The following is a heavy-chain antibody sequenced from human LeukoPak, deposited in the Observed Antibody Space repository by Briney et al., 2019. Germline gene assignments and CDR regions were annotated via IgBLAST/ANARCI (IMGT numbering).Heavy chain of an antibody. J-gene: IGHJ4*02. D-gene: IGHD3-22*01. Sequence: PSETLSLTCTVSGGSISGYYWIWIRQPPGKGLEWIGYVYYSGTTNYNPSLKSRVTISVDTSKNQFSLKLSSVTAADTAVYYCARALRITMIVVVPVFDYWGQGTLVTVSS. V-gene: IGHV4-59*12. CDR2: VYYSGTT. CDR1: GGSISGYY. CDR3: ARALRITMIVVVPVFDY.